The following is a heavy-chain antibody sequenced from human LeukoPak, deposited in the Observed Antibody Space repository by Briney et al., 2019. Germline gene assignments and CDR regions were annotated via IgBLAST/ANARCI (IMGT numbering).Heavy chain of an antibody. V-gene: IGHV3-23*01. CDR3: AKDSDIAVVVANDAFDI. D-gene: IGHD2-15*01. Sequence: PGGSLRLSCAASGFTFSSYAMSWVRQAPGKGLEWVSAISGSGGSTYYADSVKGRFTISRDNSKNTLYLQMNSLRAEDTAVYYCAKDSDIAVVVANDAFDIWGQGTMVTVSS. CDR1: GFTFSSYA. J-gene: IGHJ3*02. CDR2: ISGSGGST.